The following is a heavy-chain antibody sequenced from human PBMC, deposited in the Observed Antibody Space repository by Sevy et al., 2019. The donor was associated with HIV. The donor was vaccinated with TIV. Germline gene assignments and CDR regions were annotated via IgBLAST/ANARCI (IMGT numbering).Heavy chain of an antibody. D-gene: IGHD5-12*01. Sequence: SETLSLTCPVSGGPISSYYWSWIRQPPGKKLEWIGYIHYSGSTKYNPSLNSRVTMSVDTSKNQFSLKLTSVTAADTAVYYCARAPPVRSGDDSLNWFDPWGQGTLVTVSS. V-gene: IGHV4-59*01. CDR1: GGPISSYY. CDR3: ARAPPVRSGDDSLNWFDP. J-gene: IGHJ5*02. CDR2: IHYSGST.